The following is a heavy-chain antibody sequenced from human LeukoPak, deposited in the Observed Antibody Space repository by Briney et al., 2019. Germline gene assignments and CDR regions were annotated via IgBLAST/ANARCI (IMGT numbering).Heavy chain of an antibody. CDR1: GGSFSGYY. CDR3: ASTFYYYYGMDV. J-gene: IGHJ6*02. Sequence: PSETLSLTCAVYGGSFSGYYWSWIRQPPGKGLEWIGEINHSGSTNYNPSPKSRVTISVDTSKNQFSLKLSSVTAADTAVYYCASTFYYYYGMDVWGQGTTVTVSS. V-gene: IGHV4-34*01. CDR2: INHSGST.